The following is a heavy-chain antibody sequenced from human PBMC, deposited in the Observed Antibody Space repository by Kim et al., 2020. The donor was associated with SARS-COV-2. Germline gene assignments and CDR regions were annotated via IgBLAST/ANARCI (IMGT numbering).Heavy chain of an antibody. D-gene: IGHD5-12*01. CDR1: GGSFSGYY. Sequence: SETLSLTCAXYGGSFSGYYWSWIRQPPGKGLEWIGEINHSGSTNYNPSLKSRVTISVDTSKNQFSLKLSSVTAADTAVYYCARGARWLQHNYFDYWGQGTLVTVSS. V-gene: IGHV4-34*01. CDR3: ARGARWLQHNYFDY. CDR2: INHSGST. J-gene: IGHJ4*02.